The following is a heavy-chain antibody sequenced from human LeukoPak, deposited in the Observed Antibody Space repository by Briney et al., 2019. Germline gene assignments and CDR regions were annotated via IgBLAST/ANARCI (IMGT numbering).Heavy chain of an antibody. J-gene: IGHJ3*02. CDR1: GFTFSDYY. D-gene: IGHD2-15*01. CDR3: ARDIVVVVAATLDAFDI. CDR2: ISSSGSTI. V-gene: IGHV3-11*04. Sequence: PGGSLRLSCAASGFTFSDYYMSWIRQAPGKGLEWVSYISSSGSTIYYADSVKGRFTISRDNAKNSLYLQMNSLRAEDTAVYYCARDIVVVVAATLDAFDIWGQGTMVTVSS.